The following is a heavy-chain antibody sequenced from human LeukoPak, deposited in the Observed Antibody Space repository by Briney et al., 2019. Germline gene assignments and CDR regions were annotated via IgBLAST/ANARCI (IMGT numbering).Heavy chain of an antibody. CDR3: ATKLDRLASSDY. CDR1: GFTFSNYW. Sequence: PGGSLRLSCAVSGFTFSNYWMSWVRQAPGKGPEWVAVISRDGTNKYYADSVKGRFTISRDNSKDTLYLEMSSLSAEDTAVYTCATKLDRLASSDYWGQGTLVTVSS. V-gene: IGHV3-30*03. CDR2: ISRDGTNK. J-gene: IGHJ4*02. D-gene: IGHD5-12*01.